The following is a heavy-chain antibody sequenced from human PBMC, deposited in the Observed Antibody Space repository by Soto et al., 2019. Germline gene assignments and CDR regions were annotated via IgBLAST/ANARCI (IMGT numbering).Heavy chain of an antibody. CDR1: GGTFSTYD. CDR3: ARGVHYDSSGYCFFY. CDR2: IIPLFGTA. V-gene: IGHV1-69*13. Sequence: AASLKVSCKASGGTFSTYDIDWVRQAPGQGLEWMGGIIPLFGTAKYAQNFQGRITITADESTNTAYMELRSLRSQDTAVYYCARGVHYDSSGYCFFYWGQGTLVTVSS. D-gene: IGHD3-22*01. J-gene: IGHJ4*02.